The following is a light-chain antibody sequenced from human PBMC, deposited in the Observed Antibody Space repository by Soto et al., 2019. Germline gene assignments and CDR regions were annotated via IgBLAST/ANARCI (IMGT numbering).Light chain of an antibody. CDR1: SSKIGSNT. Sequence: QSVLTQPPSASGTPGQRVTISCSGSSSKIGSNTVSWYQQLPGTAPKLLIYSNNQRPSGVPDRFSGSKSGTSASLAISGLQSEDEADYYCAAWDDSLNGLYVFGTGTKLTVL. J-gene: IGLJ1*01. CDR2: SNN. V-gene: IGLV1-44*01. CDR3: AAWDDSLNGLYV.